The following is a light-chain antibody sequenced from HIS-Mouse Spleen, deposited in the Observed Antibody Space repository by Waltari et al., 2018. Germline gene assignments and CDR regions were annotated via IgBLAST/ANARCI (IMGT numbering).Light chain of an antibody. J-gene: IGLJ2*01. CDR3: SSYTSSSTLV. CDR1: SSAAGGYNY. V-gene: IGLV2-14*03. CDR2: DVS. Sequence: QSALTQPASVSGSPGQSITIPCTGTSSAAGGYNYVSWYQQHPGKAPKLTIYDVSNRPSGVSNRFSGSKSGNTASLTISGLQAEDEADYYCSSYTSSSTLVFGGGTKLTVL.